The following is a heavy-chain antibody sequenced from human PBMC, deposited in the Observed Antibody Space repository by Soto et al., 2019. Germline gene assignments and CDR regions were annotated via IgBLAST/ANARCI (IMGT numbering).Heavy chain of an antibody. Sequence: SETLSLTCSVSGDSISNSRFYWAWIRLPQGEGLEWIGSIYHTGNAYYNPSLKSRVTISVDTSKNPFSLTLTSVTAADAALYYCARDFFDSSDYTTNWFDPWGQGTLVTVSS. CDR2: IYHTGNA. D-gene: IGHD3-22*01. CDR3: ARDFFDSSDYTTNWFDP. J-gene: IGHJ5*02. CDR1: GDSISNSRFY. V-gene: IGHV4-39*01.